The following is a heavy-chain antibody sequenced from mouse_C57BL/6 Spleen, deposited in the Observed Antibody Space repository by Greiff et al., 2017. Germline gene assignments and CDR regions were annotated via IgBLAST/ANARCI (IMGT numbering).Heavy chain of an antibody. Sequence: VQLQQSGPELVKPGASVKISCKASGYAFSSSWMNWVKQRPGKGLEWIGRIYPGDGDTNYNGKFKGKATLTADKSSSTAYMQLSSLTSEDSAVYFCARETGTSDYFDYWGQGTTLTVSS. J-gene: IGHJ2*01. D-gene: IGHD4-1*01. V-gene: IGHV1-82*01. CDR1: GYAFSSSW. CDR3: ARETGTSDYFDY. CDR2: IYPGDGDT.